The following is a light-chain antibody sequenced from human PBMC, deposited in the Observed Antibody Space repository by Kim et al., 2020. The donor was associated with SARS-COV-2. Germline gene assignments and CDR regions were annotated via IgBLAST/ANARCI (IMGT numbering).Light chain of an antibody. CDR2: WAS. J-gene: IGKJ2*03. Sequence: RATLNCKSSQPVLYNSNNKNYLAGYQQKPGQAPKLISYWASIRESGVSDRFSGSGSETDFTLTISSLQAEDVAVYYCQQYYSTPPSVGQGTKLEI. V-gene: IGKV4-1*01. CDR1: QPVLYNSNNKNY. CDR3: QQYYSTPPS.